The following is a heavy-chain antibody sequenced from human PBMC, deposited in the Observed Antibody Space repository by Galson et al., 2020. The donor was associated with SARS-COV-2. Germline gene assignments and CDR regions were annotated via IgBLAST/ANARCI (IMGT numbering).Heavy chain of an antibody. CDR1: GFTFSSYG. CDR3: VTDREPIGYCSSTSCYIMDV. D-gene: IGHD2-2*02. J-gene: IGHJ6*02. Sequence: GGSLRLSCAASGFTFSSYGMHWVRQAPGKGLEWVAVIWYDGSNKYYADSVKGRFTISRDNSKNTLYLQMNSLRAEDTAVYYCVTDREPIGYCSSTSCYIMDVWGQGTTVTVSS. CDR2: IWYDGSNK. V-gene: IGHV3-33*01.